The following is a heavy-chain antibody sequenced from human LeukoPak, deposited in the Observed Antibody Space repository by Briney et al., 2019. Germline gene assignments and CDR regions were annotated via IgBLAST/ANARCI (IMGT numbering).Heavy chain of an antibody. D-gene: IGHD3-22*01. V-gene: IGHV1-2*02. CDR3: ARDPLFWIVVANVASHFDY. J-gene: IGHJ4*02. CDR1: GYTFTSYY. Sequence: ASVKVSCKASGYTFTSYYMHWVRQAPGQGLEWMGWINPNSGGTNYAQKFQGRVTMTRDTSISTAYMELSRLRSDDTAVYYCARDPLFWIVVANVASHFDYWGQGTLVTVSS. CDR2: INPNSGGT.